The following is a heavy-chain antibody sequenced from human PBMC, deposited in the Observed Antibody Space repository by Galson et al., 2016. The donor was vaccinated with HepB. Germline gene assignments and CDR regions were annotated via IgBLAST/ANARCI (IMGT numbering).Heavy chain of an antibody. D-gene: IGHD3-10*01. CDR2: ISPNGGAT. J-gene: IGHJ4*02. CDR3: ARESPRGSIDY. CDR1: GFTFSNYP. Sequence: SLRLSCAASGFTFSNYPMHWVRQAPGKGLEFVSAISPNGGATYYADSVKGRFIISRDNFKNTLYLQMSGLRTEDMAVYSCARESPRGSIDYWGQGTLVTVPS. V-gene: IGHV3-64*02.